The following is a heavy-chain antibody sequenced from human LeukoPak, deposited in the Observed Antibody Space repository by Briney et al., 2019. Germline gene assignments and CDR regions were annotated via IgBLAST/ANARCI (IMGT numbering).Heavy chain of an antibody. D-gene: IGHD2-2*01. CDR1: GGSISSYY. J-gene: IGHJ4*02. CDR3: ASLYCSSTSCYLFH. CDR2: IYYSGST. V-gene: IGHV4-59*08. Sequence: SETLSLTCTVSGGSISSYYWSWIQQTPGKGLEWIGYIYYSGSTNYNPSLKSRVNISVDTSKNQFSLKLSSVAAADTALYYCASLYCSSTSCYLFHWGQGTLVTVSS.